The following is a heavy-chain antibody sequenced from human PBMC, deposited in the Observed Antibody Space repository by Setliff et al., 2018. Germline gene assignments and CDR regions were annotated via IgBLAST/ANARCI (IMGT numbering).Heavy chain of an antibody. J-gene: IGHJ6*03. CDR2: INYLGNT. CDR1: GGSFSDSY. CDR3: ARVRRVVIAYYYYMDV. V-gene: IGHV4-34*01. Sequence: KPSETLSLTCAVYGGSFSDSYWSWIRQPPGKGLEWIGDINYLGNTNYNPSLKTRVTISVDTSKNQFSLKLSSVTAADTAVYYCARVRRVVIAYYYYMDVWGKGTTVTVSS. D-gene: IGHD2-21*01.